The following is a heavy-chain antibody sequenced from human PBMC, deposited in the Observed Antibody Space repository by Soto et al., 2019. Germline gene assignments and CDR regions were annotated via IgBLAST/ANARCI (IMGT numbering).Heavy chain of an antibody. CDR2: TIPALGKT. CDR1: GDNFKKNV. Sequence: ASVKVSCKTSGDNFKKNVFTWVRQAPGQGLEGMGGTIPALGKTHYIEKFQGRVTITVDDATRTVYMEVRDLTSEDTAIYYCARGPFRPSAMDVWGQGTTVTVSS. V-gene: IGHV1-69*10. D-gene: IGHD3-10*01. CDR3: ARGPFRPSAMDV. J-gene: IGHJ6*02.